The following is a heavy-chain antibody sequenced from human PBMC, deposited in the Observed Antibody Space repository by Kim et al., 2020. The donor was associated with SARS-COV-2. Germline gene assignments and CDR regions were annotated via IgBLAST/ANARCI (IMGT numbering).Heavy chain of an antibody. Sequence: GGSLRLSCAASGFTFSSYSMNWVRQAPGKGLEWVSSISSSSSYIYYADSVKGRFTISRDNAKNSLYLQMNSLRAEDTAVYYCASAGLPNYCSGGSCYHVGDYWGQGTLVTVSS. J-gene: IGHJ4*02. CDR1: GFTFSSYS. CDR3: ASAGLPNYCSGGSCYHVGDY. V-gene: IGHV3-21*01. D-gene: IGHD2-15*01. CDR2: ISSSSSYI.